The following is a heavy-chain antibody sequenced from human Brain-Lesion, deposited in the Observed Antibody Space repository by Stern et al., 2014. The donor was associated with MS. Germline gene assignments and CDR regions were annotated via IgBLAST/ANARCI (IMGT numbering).Heavy chain of an antibody. CDR1: GFTFGSCA. V-gene: IGHV3-30*18. CDR3: AKDRQYLTYFFDH. D-gene: IGHD2/OR15-2a*01. Sequence: VQLVESGGGVVQPGRPLRLSCVASGFTFGSCAMHWVRQAPGKGLEGVXGVSYDGSNKYYADSVKGRFTISRDNSQNTLYMQMSSLRPEDTAVYYCAKDRQYLTYFFDHWGQGSLVTVSS. CDR2: VSYDGSNK. J-gene: IGHJ5*02.